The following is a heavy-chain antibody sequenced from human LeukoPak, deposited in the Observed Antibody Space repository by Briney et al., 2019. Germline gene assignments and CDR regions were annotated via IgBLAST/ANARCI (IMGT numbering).Heavy chain of an antibody. CDR2: ISSSGSTI. J-gene: IGHJ6*04. CDR1: GFTFSSYE. CDR3: AELGITMIGGV. V-gene: IGHV3-48*03. D-gene: IGHD3-10*02. Sequence: PGGSLRLSCAASGFTFSSYEMNWVRQAPGKGLEWVSHISSSGSTIYYADSVKGRFTISRDNAKNSLYLQMNSLRAEDTAVYYCAELGITMIGGVWGKGTKVTISS.